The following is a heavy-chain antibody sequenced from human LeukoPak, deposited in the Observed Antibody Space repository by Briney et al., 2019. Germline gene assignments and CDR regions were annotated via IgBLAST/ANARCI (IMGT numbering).Heavy chain of an antibody. CDR1: GFTFSTFS. CDR3: ANHHPLRYLDL. V-gene: IGHV3-23*01. Sequence: GGSLRLSCAASGFTFSTFSMSWVRQAPGKGLEWVSAIIDGNGATYYGDFVKGRFTISRDNSQSKLYLQMNNLRAEDTAVYYCANHHPLRYLDLWGHGTLVTVSS. CDR2: IIDGNGAT. J-gene: IGHJ2*01.